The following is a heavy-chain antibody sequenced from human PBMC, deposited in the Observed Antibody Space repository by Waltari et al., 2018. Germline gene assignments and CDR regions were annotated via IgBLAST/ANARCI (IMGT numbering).Heavy chain of an antibody. D-gene: IGHD3-10*01. V-gene: IGHV3-66*01. CDR3: AKDFFLSGKGYYGMDV. Sequence: DVQVVESGGGLVQPGGSLRLSCVASAFTVSTSYINWVRQAPGKGLEWVAVIDDDGASHYADSVRGRFSISRDNSKNTIYLQMNKLTAEDSAVYFCAKDFFLSGKGYYGMDVWGPGTTVTVSS. CDR1: AFTVSTSY. CDR2: IDDDGAS. J-gene: IGHJ6*02.